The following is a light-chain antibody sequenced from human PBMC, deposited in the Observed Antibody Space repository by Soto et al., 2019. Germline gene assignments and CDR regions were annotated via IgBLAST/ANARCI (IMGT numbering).Light chain of an antibody. CDR1: QSVSTK. CDR3: HQYDYWPLT. V-gene: IGKV3-15*01. Sequence: EILMTQSPATLSVSPGETATLSCRASQSVSTKLAWYQQKPGQAPRLLINDASTRATGVPARFSGWGSGTEFTLTISSLQSEDFAVYYCHQYDYWPLTFGGGTKVDIK. CDR2: DAS. J-gene: IGKJ4*01.